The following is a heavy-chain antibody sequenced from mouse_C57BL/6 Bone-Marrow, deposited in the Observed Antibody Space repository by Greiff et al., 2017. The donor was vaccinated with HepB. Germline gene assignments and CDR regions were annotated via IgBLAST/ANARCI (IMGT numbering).Heavy chain of an antibody. Sequence: VHLVESGAELVRPGTSVKMSCKASGYTFTNYWIGWAKQRPGHGLEWIGDIYPGGGYTNYNEKFKGKATLTADKSSSTAYMQFSSLTSEDSAIYYCARLPYYGSSSYYFDYWGQGTTLTVSS. CDR2: IYPGGGYT. D-gene: IGHD1-1*01. CDR3: ARLPYYGSSSYYFDY. CDR1: GYTFTNYW. J-gene: IGHJ2*01. V-gene: IGHV1-63*01.